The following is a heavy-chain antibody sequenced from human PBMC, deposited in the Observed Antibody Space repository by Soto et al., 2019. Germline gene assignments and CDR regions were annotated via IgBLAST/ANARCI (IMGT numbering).Heavy chain of an antibody. CDR1: GFSCSNYN. CDR2: ITDSSDTV. V-gene: IGHV3-48*02. D-gene: IGHD2-2*03. J-gene: IGHJ4*02. Sequence: GGSLRLSCVASGFSCSNYNMNWVRQAPGKGLEWVSYITDSSDTVHYADSVRGRFTISRDNAESSLYLQMNSLRDEDTAVYFDARDFGNGYLLSYSARGTLVT. CDR3: ARDFGNGYLLSY.